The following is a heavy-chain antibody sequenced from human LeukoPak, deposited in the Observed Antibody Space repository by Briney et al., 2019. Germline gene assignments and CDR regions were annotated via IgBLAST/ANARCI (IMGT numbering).Heavy chain of an antibody. D-gene: IGHD2-15*01. Sequence: GGSLRPSCAASGFTFSNAWMSWVRQAPGKGLEWVGSIKSKTDGGTTDYAAPVKGRFTISRDDSKNTLYLQMNSLKTEDTAVYYCTTDRSLHDPWGQGTLDTVSS. CDR2: IKSKTDGGTT. CDR1: GFTFSNAW. V-gene: IGHV3-15*01. J-gene: IGHJ5*02. CDR3: TTDRSLHDP.